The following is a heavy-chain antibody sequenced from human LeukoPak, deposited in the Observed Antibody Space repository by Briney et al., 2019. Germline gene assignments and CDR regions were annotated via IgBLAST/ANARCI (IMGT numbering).Heavy chain of an antibody. Sequence: PGGSLRLSCAASGFTFSRIAMTWVRQAPGKGLEWVSTIRSNGDTAYNADSVRGRFAISGDNSKNALFLQMNSLRVEDTAIYYCAKGQELDDGVFDSWGQGTLVTVSS. J-gene: IGHJ4*02. D-gene: IGHD1-1*01. CDR3: AKGQELDDGVFDS. V-gene: IGHV3-23*01. CDR2: IRSNGDTA. CDR1: GFTFSRIA.